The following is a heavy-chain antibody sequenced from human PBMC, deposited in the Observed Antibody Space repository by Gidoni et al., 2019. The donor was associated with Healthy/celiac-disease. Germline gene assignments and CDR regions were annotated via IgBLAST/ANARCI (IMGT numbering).Heavy chain of an antibody. J-gene: IGHJ6*02. V-gene: IGHV3-23*01. CDR3: AKSLKSGEYSSSSWSDYYYGMDV. CDR1: GFTFSRYA. CDR2: ISGSGGST. Sequence: EVQLLESGGGLVQPGGSLRLPCAASGFTFSRYAMSWVRQAPGKGLEWVSAISGSGGSTYYADSVKGRFTIARDNSKNTLYLQMNSLRAEDTAVYYCAKSLKSGEYSSSSWSDYYYGMDVWGQGTTVTVSS. D-gene: IGHD6-6*01.